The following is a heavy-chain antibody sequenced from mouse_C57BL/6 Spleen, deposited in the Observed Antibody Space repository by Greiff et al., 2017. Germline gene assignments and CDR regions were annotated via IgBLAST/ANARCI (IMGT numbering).Heavy chain of an antibody. V-gene: IGHV3-6*01. CDR2: ISYDGSN. CDR3: ARSIYDGYPFYAMDY. J-gene: IGHJ4*01. Sequence: EVHLVESGPGLVKPSQSLSLTCSVTGYSITSGYYWNWIRQFPGNKLEWMGYISYDGSNNYNPSLKNRISITRDTSKNQFFLKLNSVTTEDTATYYCARSIYDGYPFYAMDYWGQGTSVTVSS. CDR1: GYSITSGYY. D-gene: IGHD2-3*01.